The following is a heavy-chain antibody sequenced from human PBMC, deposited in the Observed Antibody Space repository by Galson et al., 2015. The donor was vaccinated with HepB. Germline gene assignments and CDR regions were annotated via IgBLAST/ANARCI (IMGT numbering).Heavy chain of an antibody. J-gene: IGHJ2*01. CDR2: ISYDGSNK. Sequence: SLRLSCAASGFTFSSYAMHWVRQAPGKGLEWVAVISYDGSNKYYADSVKGRFTISRDNSKNTLYLQMNSLRAEDTAVYYCARDPKPSPLPSGGKDWYFDLWGRGTLVTVSS. V-gene: IGHV3-30*04. CDR3: ARDPKPSPLPSGGKDWYFDL. CDR1: GFTFSSYA. D-gene: IGHD4-23*01.